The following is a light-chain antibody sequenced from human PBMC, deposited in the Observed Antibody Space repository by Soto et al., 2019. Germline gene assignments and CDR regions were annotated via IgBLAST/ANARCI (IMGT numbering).Light chain of an antibody. CDR2: KGS. V-gene: IGKV1-5*03. J-gene: IGKJ1*01. Sequence: DIEMTQSPCTLSVSVGDRVTITCRASQSISSWLAWYQQKPGKAPKLLIYKGSSLASGVPSRFSGSGSGTEFTLTISSLQPDDFATYYCQQYNSYWTFGQGTKVEIK. CDR3: QQYNSYWT. CDR1: QSISSW.